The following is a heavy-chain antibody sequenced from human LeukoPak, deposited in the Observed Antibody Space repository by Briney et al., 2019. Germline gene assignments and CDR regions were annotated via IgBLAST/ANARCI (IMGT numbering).Heavy chain of an antibody. D-gene: IGHD3-9*01. CDR2: INHSGST. Sequence: SETLSLTCAVYGGSFSGYYWSWIRQPPGKGLEWIGEINHSGSTNYNPSLKSRVTISVDTSKNQFSLKLSSVTAADTAVYYCARGRYFLDYWGQGNLVTVSS. CDR1: GGSFSGYY. V-gene: IGHV4-34*01. CDR3: ARGRYFLDY. J-gene: IGHJ4*02.